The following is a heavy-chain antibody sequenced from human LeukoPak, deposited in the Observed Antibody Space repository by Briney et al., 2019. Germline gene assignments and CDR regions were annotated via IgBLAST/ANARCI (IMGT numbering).Heavy chain of an antibody. CDR2: IYTSGST. V-gene: IGHV4-61*02. CDR3: ARGCTTMVRGDTFDY. J-gene: IGHJ4*02. CDR1: GGSISSGSYY. Sequence: SETLSLTCTVSGGSISSGSYYWSWIRQPAGKGLEWIGRIYTSGSTNYNPSLKSRVTISVDTSKNQFSLKLSSVTAADTAVYYCARGCTTMVRGDTFDYWGQGTLVTVSS. D-gene: IGHD3-10*01.